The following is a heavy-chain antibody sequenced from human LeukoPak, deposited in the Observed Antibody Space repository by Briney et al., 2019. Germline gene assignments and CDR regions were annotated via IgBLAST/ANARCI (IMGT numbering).Heavy chain of an antibody. CDR1: GGSISSYY. Sequence: SETLSLTCTVSGGSISSYYWSWIRQPPGKGQEWIGYMHYSGSTKYNPSLKSRVTTSVDTSKNQFSLRLSSVTAADTAVYYCARGPNDSWDYGMDVWGQGTTVTVSS. J-gene: IGHJ6*02. D-gene: IGHD3-3*01. CDR3: ARGPNDSWDYGMDV. CDR2: MHYSGST. V-gene: IGHV4-59*01.